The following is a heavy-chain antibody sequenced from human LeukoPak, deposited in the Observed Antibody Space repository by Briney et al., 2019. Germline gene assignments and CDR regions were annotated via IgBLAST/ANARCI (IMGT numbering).Heavy chain of an antibody. J-gene: IGHJ4*02. V-gene: IGHV3-43*02. Sequence: PGGSLRLSCAASGFTFDDYAMHWVRQAPGKGLEWVSLISGDGGSTYYADSVKGRFTISRDNSKNSLYLQMNSLRTEDTALYYCAKPRGRDFDCLFIFDYWGQGTLVTVSS. CDR2: ISGDGGST. CDR1: GFTFDDYA. CDR3: AKPRGRDFDCLFIFDY. D-gene: IGHD3-9*01.